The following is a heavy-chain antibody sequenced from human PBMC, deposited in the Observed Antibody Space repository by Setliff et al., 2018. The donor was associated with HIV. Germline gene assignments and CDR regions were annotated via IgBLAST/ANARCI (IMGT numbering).Heavy chain of an antibody. CDR1: GGSINSHY. CDR2: IYYSGST. Sequence: SETLSLTCTVSGGSINSHYWSWIRQPPGKGLEYIGYIYYSGSTNYNPSLQSRVTISIDTSKKQLFLKVRSVTAADTAVYYCAGGGYSSRWYTWFDPWGQGALVTVSS. D-gene: IGHD6-13*01. V-gene: IGHV4-59*11. J-gene: IGHJ5*01. CDR3: AGGGYSSRWYTWFDP.